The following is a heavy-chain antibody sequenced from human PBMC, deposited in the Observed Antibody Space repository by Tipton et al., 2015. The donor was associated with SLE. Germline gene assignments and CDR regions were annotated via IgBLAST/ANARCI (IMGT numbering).Heavy chain of an antibody. D-gene: IGHD3-3*01. CDR1: GFTFSSYA. J-gene: IGHJ2*01. Sequence: GSLKLSCAASGFTFSSYAMHWVRQAPGKGLEWVANIKQDGSEKYYVDSVKGRFTISRDNAKNSLYLQMNSLRAEDTAVYYCARDGGRFLEWLLRSYWYFDLWGRGTLVTVSS. CDR3: ARDGGRFLEWLLRSYWYFDL. CDR2: IKQDGSEK. V-gene: IGHV3-7*03.